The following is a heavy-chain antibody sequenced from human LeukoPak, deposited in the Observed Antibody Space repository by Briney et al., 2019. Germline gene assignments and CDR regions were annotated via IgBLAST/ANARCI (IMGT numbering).Heavy chain of an antibody. D-gene: IGHD1-26*01. V-gene: IGHV3-23*01. CDR2: ISNSNGNT. CDR3: AKYPGGFTGIVNYYHMDV. CDR1: GFTFSSYA. J-gene: IGHJ6*03. Sequence: GGSLRLSCAASGFTFSSYAMSWVRQAPGKGLEWVSTISNSNGNTYYAGSVKGRFTISRDNSKNTLFLQMNSLRAEDTALYYCAKYPGGFTGIVNYYHMDVWGKGTTVTVSS.